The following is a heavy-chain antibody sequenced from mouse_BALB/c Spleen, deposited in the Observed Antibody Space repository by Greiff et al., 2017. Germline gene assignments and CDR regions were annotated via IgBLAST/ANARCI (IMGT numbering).Heavy chain of an antibody. D-gene: IGHD1-1*01. CDR2: INPSSGYT. CDR1: GYTFTSYT. CDR3: ARRELLRTTYFDY. V-gene: IGHV1-4*01. J-gene: IGHJ2*01. Sequence: VNVVESGAELARPGASVKMSCKASGYTFTSYTMHWVKQRPGQGLEWIGYINPSSGYTNYNQKFKDKATLTADKSSSTAYMQLSSLTSEDSAVYYCARRELLRTTYFDYWGQGTTLTVSS.